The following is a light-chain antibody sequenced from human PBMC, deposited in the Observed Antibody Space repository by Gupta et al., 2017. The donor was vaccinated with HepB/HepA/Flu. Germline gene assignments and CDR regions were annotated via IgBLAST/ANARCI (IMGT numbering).Light chain of an antibody. V-gene: IGKV3-15*01. Sequence: ETVMTQSPATLSVSPGQRVTLSCRASQSVGSNLAWYQHKPGQTPRLLIYGTSFRPSGIPARFSGSGSGTEFTLTISSRQSEDFAIYYCQQYNNWPPSSFGQGTKLEI. CDR1: QSVGSN. J-gene: IGKJ2*04. CDR3: QQYNNWPPSS. CDR2: GTS.